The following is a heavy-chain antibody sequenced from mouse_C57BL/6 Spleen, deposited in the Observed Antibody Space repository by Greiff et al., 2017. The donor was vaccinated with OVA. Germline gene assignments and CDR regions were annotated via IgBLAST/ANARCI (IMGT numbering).Heavy chain of an antibody. D-gene: IGHD1-1*01. CDR1: GYSFTGYY. CDR3: ARGSSYSYYYAMDY. Sequence: VQLQQSGPELVKPGASVKISCKASGYSFTGYYMNWVKQSPEKSLEWIGEINPSTGGTTYNQKFKAKATLTVDKSSSTAYMQLKSLTSEDSAVYYCARGSSYSYYYAMDYWGQGTSVTVSS. J-gene: IGHJ4*01. V-gene: IGHV1-42*01. CDR2: INPSTGGT.